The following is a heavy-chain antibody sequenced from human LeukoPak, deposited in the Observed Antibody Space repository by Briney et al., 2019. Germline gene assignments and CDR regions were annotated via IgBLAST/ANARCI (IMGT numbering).Heavy chain of an antibody. Sequence: GGSLRLSCEASGFTLDAYAMHWVRQAPGKGLEWVSLINKDGSATYYAESVKGRFTISRDNSKNSQYLQMNSLRSEDTALYYCATWAFYHSLDVWGQGTTVTVSS. J-gene: IGHJ6*02. D-gene: IGHD1-26*01. CDR3: ATWAFYHSLDV. V-gene: IGHV3-43*01. CDR1: GFTLDAYA. CDR2: INKDGSAT.